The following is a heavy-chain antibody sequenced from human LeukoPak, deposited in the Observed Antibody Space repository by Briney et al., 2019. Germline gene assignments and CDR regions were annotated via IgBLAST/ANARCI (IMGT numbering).Heavy chain of an antibody. Sequence: PGGSLRLSCAVSGITLSNYGMSWVRQAPGKGLEWVAGISDSGGRTNYADSVKGRFTISRDNPKNTLSLQMNSLRTEDTAVYFCSKWGVVIRCFLVGFHKEAYYYDSWGQGALVTVPS. J-gene: IGHJ4*02. CDR1: GITLSNYG. CDR2: ISDSGGRT. V-gene: IGHV3-23*01. D-gene: IGHD2/OR15-2a*01. CDR3: SKWGVVIRCFLVGFHKEAYYYDS.